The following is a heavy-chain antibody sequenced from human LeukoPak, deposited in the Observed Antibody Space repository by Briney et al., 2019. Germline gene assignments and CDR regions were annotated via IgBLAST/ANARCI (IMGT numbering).Heavy chain of an antibody. CDR1: GGSIRSYC. Sequence: SETLSLTCSVSGGSIRSYCWSWVRQPPGKGMDWIGYIYYSGSTNYNPSLNSRVSISIDTSKNQFSLKLSSVTAADTAVYYCARFTYYYGSGSYGAFDIWGQGTMVTVSS. CDR2: IYYSGST. CDR3: ARFTYYYGSGSYGAFDI. D-gene: IGHD3-10*01. J-gene: IGHJ3*02. V-gene: IGHV4-59*01.